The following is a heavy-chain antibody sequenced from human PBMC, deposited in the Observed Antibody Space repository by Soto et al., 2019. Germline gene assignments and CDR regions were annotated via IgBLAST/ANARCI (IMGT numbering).Heavy chain of an antibody. Sequence: ASVKVSCKASGYTFTSYDINWVRQTAGQGLEWMGWMNANNGNTGYAQKFQGRVTMTTNTSTSTAYMELRSLRSDDTAVYYCARERLSAIPPYYYGMDVWGQGTTVTVSS. J-gene: IGHJ6*02. CDR1: GYTFTSYD. D-gene: IGHD6-25*01. CDR3: ARERLSAIPPYYYGMDV. V-gene: IGHV1-8*01. CDR2: MNANNGNT.